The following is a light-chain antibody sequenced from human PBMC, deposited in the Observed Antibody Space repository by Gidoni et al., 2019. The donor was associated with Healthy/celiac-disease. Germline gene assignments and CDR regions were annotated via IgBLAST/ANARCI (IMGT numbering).Light chain of an antibody. V-gene: IGKV4-1*01. CDR1: QSVLYSSNNKNY. Sequence: VLTQSPDSLAVSLGDRATFTCKSSQSVLYSSNNKNYLAWYQQKPGQPPKLLIYWASTRESGVPDRFSGSGSGTDFTLTISSLQAEDVAVYYCQQYYGTPLTFGQGTKVEIK. CDR3: QQYYGTPLT. J-gene: IGKJ1*01. CDR2: WAS.